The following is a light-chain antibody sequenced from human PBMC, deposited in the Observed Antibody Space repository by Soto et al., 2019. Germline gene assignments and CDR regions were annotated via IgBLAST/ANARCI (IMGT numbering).Light chain of an antibody. CDR2: GVT. V-gene: IGLV2-14*01. CDR1: SSDVGGYNY. J-gene: IGLJ2*01. Sequence: QSVLTQPASVSGSPGQSITISCTGTSSDVGGYNYVSWYQQHPGKAPKLMIYGVTNRPSGVSNRFSGSKSGNTASLTISGLQATDEADYYCSSYTSSSTLSVVFGGGTKLTVL. CDR3: SSYTSSSTLSVV.